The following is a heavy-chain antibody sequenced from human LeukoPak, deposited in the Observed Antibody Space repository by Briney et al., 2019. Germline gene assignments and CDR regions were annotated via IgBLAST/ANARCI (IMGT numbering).Heavy chain of an antibody. CDR3: ARGLGHYYYMDV. J-gene: IGHJ6*03. Sequence: ASVKASCKASGYTFTSYDINWVRQATGQGLEWMGWMNPNSGNTGYAQKFQGRVTMTRNTSISTAYMELSSLRSEDTAVYYCARGLGHYYYMDVWGKGTTVTISS. CDR2: MNPNSGNT. D-gene: IGHD7-27*01. V-gene: IGHV1-8*01. CDR1: GYTFTSYD.